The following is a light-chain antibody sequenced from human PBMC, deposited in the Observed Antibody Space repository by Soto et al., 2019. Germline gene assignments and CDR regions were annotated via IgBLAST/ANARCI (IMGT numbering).Light chain of an antibody. J-gene: IGKJ1*01. V-gene: IGKV3-15*01. CDR1: QNVNSN. CDR3: QQYSSSLWT. Sequence: IVLTQSPSILSGLPGERATLSCRASQNVNSNLAWYQQKAGQPPRLLIYGACTRATGVPARFSGSGSGTDFTLTISRLEPEDFAVYYCQQYSSSLWTFGQGTKVDI. CDR2: GAC.